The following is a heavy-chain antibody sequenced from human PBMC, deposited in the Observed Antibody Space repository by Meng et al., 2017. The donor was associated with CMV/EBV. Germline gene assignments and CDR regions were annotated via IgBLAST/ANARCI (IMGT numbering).Heavy chain of an antibody. J-gene: IGHJ3*02. D-gene: IGHD6-13*01. CDR3: ARERIAAAGTDAFDI. CDR1: GFTFSSYS. V-gene: IGHV3-66*02. CDR2: IYSGGST. Sequence: GGSPRLSCAASGFTFSSYSMNWVRQAPGKGLEWVSVIYSGGSTYYADSVKGRFTISRDNSKNTLYLQMNSLRAEDTAVYYCARERIAAAGTDAFDIWGQGTMVTVSS.